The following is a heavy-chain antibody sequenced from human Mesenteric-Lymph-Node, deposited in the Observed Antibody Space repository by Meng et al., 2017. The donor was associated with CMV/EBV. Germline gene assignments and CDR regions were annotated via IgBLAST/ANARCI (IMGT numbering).Heavy chain of an antibody. CDR1: GGPVSSTSYH. D-gene: IGHD1-1*01. CDR3: VRLERGWFDP. Sequence: CTVSGGPVSSTSYHWRWIRQPPGKGLEWIGYIYYSGRNNYNPSLKSRVTISIDTSKKQFSLKMTAVTAADTAVYYCVRLERGWFDPWGQGSLVTVSS. J-gene: IGHJ5*02. V-gene: IGHV4-61*01. CDR2: IYYSGRN.